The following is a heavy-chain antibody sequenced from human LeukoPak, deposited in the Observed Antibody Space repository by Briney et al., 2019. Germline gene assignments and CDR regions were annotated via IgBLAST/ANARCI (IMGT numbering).Heavy chain of an antibody. CDR3: ARDKRNSYGYDN. Sequence: GGSLRLSCAASGFTVSSNCMSWVRQAPGKGLEWVSVIYSGGSTYYADSVKGRFTISRDNSKNTLFLQMNSLRAEDTAVYYCARDKRNSYGYDNWGQGTLVTVSS. D-gene: IGHD5-18*01. CDR2: IYSGGST. V-gene: IGHV3-53*01. CDR1: GFTVSSNC. J-gene: IGHJ4*02.